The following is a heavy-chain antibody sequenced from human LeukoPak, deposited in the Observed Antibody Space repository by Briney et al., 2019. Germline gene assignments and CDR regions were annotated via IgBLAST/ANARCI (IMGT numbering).Heavy chain of an antibody. V-gene: IGHV4-34*01. CDR3: ARGHCSGGSCYSQGQAFDI. CDR1: GGSFSAYY. J-gene: IGHJ3*02. D-gene: IGHD2-15*01. CDR2: INHSGNT. Sequence: SSETLSLTCTVSGGSFSAYYWSWIRQPPGKALEWIGEINHSGNTNYIPSLTSRVTMSVDTSKNQFSLKLSSVTAADTAVYYCARGHCSGGSCYSQGQAFDIWGQGTMVTVSS.